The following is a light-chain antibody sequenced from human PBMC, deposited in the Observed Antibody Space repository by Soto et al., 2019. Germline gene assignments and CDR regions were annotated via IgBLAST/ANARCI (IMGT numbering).Light chain of an antibody. CDR3: SAYTARSTLV. V-gene: IGLV2-14*01. J-gene: IGLJ3*02. Sequence: QSALTQPASVSGSAGQSITISCSGTMRDVGAYNLVSWYQQHPGTAPKLIIYEVRNRPSGISSRFSGSRSGNTASLTISGLPAEDEGDYYGSAYTARSTLVFGGGTKLTVL. CDR2: EVR. CDR1: MRDVGAYNL.